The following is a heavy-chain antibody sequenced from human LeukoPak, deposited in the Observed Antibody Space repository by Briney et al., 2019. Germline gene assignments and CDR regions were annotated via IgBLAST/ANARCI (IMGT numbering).Heavy chain of an antibody. CDR2: IYYSGST. V-gene: IGHV4-59*01. Sequence: SETLSLTCTVSGGSISSYYWSWIRQPPGKGLEWIGYIYYSGSTNYNPSLKSRPTISVDTSKNQFFLKLSSVTAADTAVYYCARGAYYYDSSGYYYYFDYWGQGTLVTVSS. CDR1: GGSISSYY. D-gene: IGHD3-22*01. J-gene: IGHJ4*02. CDR3: ARGAYYYDSSGYYYYFDY.